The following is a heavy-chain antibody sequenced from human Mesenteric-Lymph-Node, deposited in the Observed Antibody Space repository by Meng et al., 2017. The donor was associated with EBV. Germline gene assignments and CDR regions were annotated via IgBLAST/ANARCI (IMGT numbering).Heavy chain of an antibody. V-gene: IGHV4-34*01. CDR1: GGSFSGYY. CDR3: AKSTASGTYV. CDR2: INHSGST. J-gene: IGHJ4*02. Sequence: QVQLQQWGAGLLKPSETLSLTCAVYGGSFSGYYWSWIRQPPGKGLEWIGEINHSGSTNYNPSLKSRVTISVDKSKNQFSLRLSSVTAADTAVYYCAKSTASGTYVGGQGTLVTVSS. D-gene: IGHD1-26*01.